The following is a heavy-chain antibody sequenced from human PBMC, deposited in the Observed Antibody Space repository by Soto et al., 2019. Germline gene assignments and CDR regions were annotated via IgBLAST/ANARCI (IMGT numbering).Heavy chain of an antibody. V-gene: IGHV1-69*06. Sequence: QVQLVQSGAEVKKPGSSVKVSCKASGGTFSSYAISWVRQAPGQGLEWMGGIIHIFVTANYAQKFEGRVTITADKATSTAYMELSSLRSEDTAVYYCARFLQWEGSDYYYGMDVWGQGTTVTVSS. D-gene: IGHD1-26*01. CDR1: GGTFSSYA. CDR3: ARFLQWEGSDYYYGMDV. CDR2: IIHIFVTA. J-gene: IGHJ6*01.